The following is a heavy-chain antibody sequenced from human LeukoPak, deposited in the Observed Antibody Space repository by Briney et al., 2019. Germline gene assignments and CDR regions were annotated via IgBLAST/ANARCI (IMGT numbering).Heavy chain of an antibody. CDR1: GGSIRSSSYY. CDR3: ARVPLGATNSASYYYYGMDV. Sequence: SETLSLTCGVSGGSIRSSSYYWGWIRQSPGKGLEWIGYIYYSGSTNNNPSLKSRVTISVDTSKNQFSLKLSSVTAADTAVYYCARVPLGATNSASYYYYGMDVWGQGTTATVSS. V-gene: IGHV4-61*05. D-gene: IGHD1-26*01. J-gene: IGHJ6*02. CDR2: IYYSGST.